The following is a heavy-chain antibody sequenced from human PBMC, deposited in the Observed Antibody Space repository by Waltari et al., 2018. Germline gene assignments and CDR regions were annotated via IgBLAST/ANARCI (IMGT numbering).Heavy chain of an antibody. D-gene: IGHD3-9*01. J-gene: IGHJ4*02. Sequence: EVQLVESGGALVNPGGSLRLSCAASGFTFNNAWMSWVRQAPGKGLEWVGRIKTKADGGTTDYAAPVKGRFTISRDDSKNTLYLQMNSLKTEDTAVYYCTTDGNNILTGYYCAYWGQGTLVTVSS. CDR2: IKTKADGGTT. CDR3: TTDGNNILTGYYCAY. V-gene: IGHV3-15*02. CDR1: GFTFNNAW.